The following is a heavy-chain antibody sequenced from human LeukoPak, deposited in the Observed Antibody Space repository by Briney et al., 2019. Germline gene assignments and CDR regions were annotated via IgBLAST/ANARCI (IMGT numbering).Heavy chain of an antibody. Sequence: SETLSLTCAVYGGSFSGYYWSWIRQPPGKGLEWIGEINHSGSTNYNPSLKSRVTISVDTSKNQFSLKLSSVTAADTAVYYCASGWDTAMAFDIWGQGTMVTVSS. D-gene: IGHD5-18*01. CDR3: ASGWDTAMAFDI. CDR1: GGSFSGYY. CDR2: INHSGST. V-gene: IGHV4-34*01. J-gene: IGHJ3*02.